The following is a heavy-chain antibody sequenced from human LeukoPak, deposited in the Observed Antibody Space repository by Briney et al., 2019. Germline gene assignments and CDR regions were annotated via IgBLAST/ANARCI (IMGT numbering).Heavy chain of an antibody. D-gene: IGHD3-22*01. Sequence: GGSLRLSCAASGFTFSSYGMHWVRQAAGKGLEWVAVISYDGSNKYYADSVKGRFTISRDNSKNTLYLQMNSLRAEDTAVFYCAKDGGSGYYYYFHYWGQGTLVTVSS. CDR2: ISYDGSNK. CDR1: GFTFSSYG. J-gene: IGHJ4*02. V-gene: IGHV3-30*18. CDR3: AKDGGSGYYYYFHY.